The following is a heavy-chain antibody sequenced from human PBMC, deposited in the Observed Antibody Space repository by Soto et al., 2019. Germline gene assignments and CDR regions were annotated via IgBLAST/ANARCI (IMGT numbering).Heavy chain of an antibody. CDR3: ARMASPMVRGVICPRPCFIRFDP. CDR1: GYTFTSYG. D-gene: IGHD3-10*01. J-gene: IGHJ5*02. V-gene: IGHV1-18*01. CDR2: ISAYNGNT. Sequence: GASVKVSCKASGYTFTSYGISWVRQAPGQGLEWMGWISAYNGNTNYAQKLQGRGTMTTDTSTSTAYMELRSLRSDDTAVYYCARMASPMVRGVICPRPCFIRFDPWGQGTLVTVSS.